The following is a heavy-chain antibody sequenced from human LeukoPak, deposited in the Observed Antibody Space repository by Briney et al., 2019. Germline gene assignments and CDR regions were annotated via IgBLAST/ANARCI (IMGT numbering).Heavy chain of an antibody. CDR1: GFTVGTNY. Sequence: QSGGSLRLSCAASGFTVGTNYMSWVRQAPGRGLEWVSTMYSGGSTYYADSVKGRFTISRDSSKNTLYLQMNSLRAEDTAVYYCAKTSDYYFSFDYWGQGTLVTVSS. CDR2: MYSGGST. J-gene: IGHJ4*02. V-gene: IGHV3-53*01. D-gene: IGHD3-22*01. CDR3: AKTSDYYFSFDY.